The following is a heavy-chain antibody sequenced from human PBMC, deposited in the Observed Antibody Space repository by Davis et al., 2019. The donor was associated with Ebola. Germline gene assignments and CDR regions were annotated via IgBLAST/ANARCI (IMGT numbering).Heavy chain of an antibody. V-gene: IGHV1-2*05. CDR3: ARGPPITMIVVAWENFDY. D-gene: IGHD3-22*01. CDR2: INPNSGGT. Sequence: AASVKVSCKASGYTFTGYYMHWVRQAPGQGLEWMGRINPNSGGTNYAQKFQGRVTMTRDTSISTAYMELSRLRSDDTVVYYCARGPPITMIVVAWENFDYWGQGTLVTVSS. CDR1: GYTFTGYY. J-gene: IGHJ4*02.